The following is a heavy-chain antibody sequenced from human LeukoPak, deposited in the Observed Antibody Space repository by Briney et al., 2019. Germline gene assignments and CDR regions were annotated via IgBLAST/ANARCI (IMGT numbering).Heavy chain of an antibody. CDR1: GFTFSSYG. CDR2: ISYDGSNK. V-gene: IGHV3-30*18. Sequence: GGSLRLSCAASGFTFSSYGMHWVRQAPGKGLDWVAVISYDGSNKYYADSVKGRFTISRGTSKNTLNLQMNSLRAEDTAVYYCAKDRGYITYYFDYWGQGTLVTVSS. CDR3: AKDRGYITYYFDY. D-gene: IGHD3-10*01. J-gene: IGHJ4*02.